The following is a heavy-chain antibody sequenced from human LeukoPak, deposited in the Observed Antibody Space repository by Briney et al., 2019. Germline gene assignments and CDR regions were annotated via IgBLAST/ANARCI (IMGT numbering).Heavy chain of an antibody. CDR2: ISAYNGNT. Sequence: GASVKVSCKASGYTFTSYGISWVRQAPGQGLEWMGWISAYNGNTNYAQKLQGRVTMTTDTSTSTAYMELRSLRSDDTAVYYYARDQTPSYDILTGYLPWGNYGMDVWGQGTTVTVSS. CDR3: ARDQTPSYDILTGYLPWGNYGMDV. J-gene: IGHJ6*02. CDR1: GYTFTSYG. D-gene: IGHD3-9*01. V-gene: IGHV1-18*01.